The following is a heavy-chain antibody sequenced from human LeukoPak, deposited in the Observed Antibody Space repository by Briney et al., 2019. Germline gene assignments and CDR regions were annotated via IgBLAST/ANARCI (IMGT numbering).Heavy chain of an antibody. CDR1: GNTFTGYY. CDR2: INPNSGGT. Sequence: ASVKVSCKASGNTFTGYYMHWVRQAPGQGLEWMGWINPNSGGTNYAQKFQGRVTMTRDTSISTAYMELSRLRSDDTAVYYCARGYDILTGVGWFDPWGQGTLVTVSS. CDR3: ARGYDILTGVGWFDP. D-gene: IGHD3-9*01. J-gene: IGHJ5*02. V-gene: IGHV1-2*02.